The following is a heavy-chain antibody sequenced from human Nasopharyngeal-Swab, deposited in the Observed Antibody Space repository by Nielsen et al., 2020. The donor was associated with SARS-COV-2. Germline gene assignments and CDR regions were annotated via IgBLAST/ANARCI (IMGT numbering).Heavy chain of an antibody. Sequence: RQAPGKGLEWIGYIYYSGSTYYNPSLKSRVTISVDTSKNQFSLKLSSVTAADTAAYYCARAYRGITMIVGVFEYFDYWGQGTLVTVSS. D-gene: IGHD3-22*01. CDR2: IYYSGST. CDR3: ARAYRGITMIVGVFEYFDY. V-gene: IGHV4-30-4*01. J-gene: IGHJ4*02.